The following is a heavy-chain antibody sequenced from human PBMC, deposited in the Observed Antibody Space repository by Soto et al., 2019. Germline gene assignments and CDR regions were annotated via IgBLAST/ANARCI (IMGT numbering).Heavy chain of an antibody. J-gene: IGHJ4*02. CDR2: IYPGDSDT. Sequence: GESLKISCKGSGYSFTSYWIGWVRQMPGKGLEWMGIIYPGDSDTRYSPSFQGQVTISADKSISTAYLQWSSLKASDTAMYYCARHAPNARYCSSTSCWVFDYRGQGTLVTVSS. CDR1: GYSFTSYW. CDR3: ARHAPNARYCSSTSCWVFDY. V-gene: IGHV5-51*01. D-gene: IGHD2-2*01.